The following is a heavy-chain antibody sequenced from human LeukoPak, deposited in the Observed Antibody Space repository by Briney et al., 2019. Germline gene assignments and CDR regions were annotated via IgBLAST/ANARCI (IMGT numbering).Heavy chain of an antibody. CDR1: GDSVSRSDSY. V-gene: IGHV4-39*01. D-gene: IGHD3-22*01. Sequence: SETLSLTCSVSGDSVSRSDSYWDWIRQPPGKGLEWIGTIYHSGRTYYSPSLKSRVTMSVDPSNNQFSLNLRSVTAADTAVYYCARRRYYDGSGYLEWGQGNLLSVSS. CDR2: IYHSGRT. CDR3: ARRRYYDGSGYLE. J-gene: IGHJ1*01.